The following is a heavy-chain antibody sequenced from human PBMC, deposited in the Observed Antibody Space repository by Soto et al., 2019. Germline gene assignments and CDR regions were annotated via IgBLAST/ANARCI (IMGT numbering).Heavy chain of an antibody. V-gene: IGHV4-30-4*01. Sequence: QVQLLESGPGLVRPSQTLSLTCSVSGDSISTVDYFWAWIRQPPGQALEYIGYIYKSATTYYNPSFEGRVAISFDTSKSHFSLNVTSVTAADTAVYFCARGRYCLTGRCFPNWFDSWGQGTLVTVSS. CDR3: ARGRYCLTGRCFPNWFDS. J-gene: IGHJ5*01. D-gene: IGHD2-15*01. CDR1: GDSISTVDYF. CDR2: IYKSATT.